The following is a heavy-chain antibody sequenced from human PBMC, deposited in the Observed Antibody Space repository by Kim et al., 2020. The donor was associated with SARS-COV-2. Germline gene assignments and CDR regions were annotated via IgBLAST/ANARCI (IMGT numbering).Heavy chain of an antibody. D-gene: IGHD5-12*01. Sequence: SHKSRVTISVDTSKNQFSRKLSAVTVADTAVYYCARDGAMATKREGAFDIWGQGTMVTVSS. J-gene: IGHJ3*02. V-gene: IGHV4-59*01. CDR3: ARDGAMATKREGAFDI.